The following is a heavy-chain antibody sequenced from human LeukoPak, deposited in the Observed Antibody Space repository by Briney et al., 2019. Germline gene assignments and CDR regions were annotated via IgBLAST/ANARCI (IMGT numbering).Heavy chain of an antibody. V-gene: IGHV3-23*01. J-gene: IGHJ4*02. CDR3: ANLDIVVVPAAIGLDY. Sequence: PGGSLRLXCAASGFTFSSYAMSWVRQAPGKGLEWVSAISGSGGSTYYADSVKDRFTISRDNSKNTLYLLMNSLRAEDTAVYYCANLDIVVVPAAIGLDYWGQGTLVTVSS. CDR1: GFTFSSYA. CDR2: ISGSGGST. D-gene: IGHD2-2*02.